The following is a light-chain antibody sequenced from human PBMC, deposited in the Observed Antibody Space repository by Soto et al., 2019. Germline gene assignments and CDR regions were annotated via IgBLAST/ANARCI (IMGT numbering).Light chain of an antibody. CDR2: GAS. CDR3: QHYNNWPA. CDR1: QRVSSK. J-gene: IGKJ1*01. V-gene: IGKV3-15*01. Sequence: DIVMTQSPATLSVSPGERATLSCRASQRVSSKLAWYQQKPGQAPRLLIYGASTRATGIPARFSGSGSGTEFTLTISSLQSEDFAVYYCQHYNNWPAFGQGTKVAIK.